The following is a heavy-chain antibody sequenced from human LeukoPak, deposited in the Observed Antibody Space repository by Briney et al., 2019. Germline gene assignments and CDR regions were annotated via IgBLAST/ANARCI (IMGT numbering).Heavy chain of an antibody. J-gene: IGHJ4*02. D-gene: IGHD2-15*01. CDR1: GYTFTGYY. CDR3: ARDLGGTVVVVAADY. Sequence: ASVKVSCKASGYTFTGYYMHWVRRAPGKGLEWMGWINPNSGGTNYAQKFQGRVTMTRDTSISTAYMELSRLRSDDTAVYYCARDLGGTVVVVAADYWGQGTLVTVSS. CDR2: INPNSGGT. V-gene: IGHV1-2*02.